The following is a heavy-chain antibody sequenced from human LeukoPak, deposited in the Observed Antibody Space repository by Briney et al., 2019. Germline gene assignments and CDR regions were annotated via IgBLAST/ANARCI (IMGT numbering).Heavy chain of an antibody. J-gene: IGHJ3*02. CDR2: IYYSGST. CDR1: GGSISSYY. V-gene: IGHV4-59*12. D-gene: IGHD3-9*01. CDR3: AREPDYDILTGYSYPGAFDI. Sequence: SETLSLTCTVSGGSISSYYWSWIRQPPGKGLEWNGYIYYSGSTNYNPSLKSRVTISVDRSKNQFSLKLSSVTAADTAVYYCAREPDYDILTGYSYPGAFDIWGQGTMVTVSS.